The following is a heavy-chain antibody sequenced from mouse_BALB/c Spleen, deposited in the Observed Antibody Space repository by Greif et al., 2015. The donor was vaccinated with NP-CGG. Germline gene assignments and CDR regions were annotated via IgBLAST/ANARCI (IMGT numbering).Heavy chain of an antibody. Sequence: QVQLQQSGAELAKPGASVKMSCKASGYTFTSYWMHWVKQRPGQGLEWIGYINPSTGYTEYNQTFKDKATLTADKSSSTADMQRGSRTAEDSAVYYGAKQYGNTAWWAYWGQGTLVTVSA. D-gene: IGHD2-10*02. J-gene: IGHJ3*01. CDR1: GYTFTSYW. V-gene: IGHV1-7*01. CDR3: AKQYGNTAWWAY. CDR2: INPSTGYT.